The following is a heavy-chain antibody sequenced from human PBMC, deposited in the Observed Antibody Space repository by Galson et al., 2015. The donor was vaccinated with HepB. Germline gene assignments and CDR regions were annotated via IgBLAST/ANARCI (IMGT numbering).Heavy chain of an antibody. CDR2: INPNSGGT. D-gene: IGHD5-24*01. Sequence: SVKVSCTASGFTFTGYYMHWVRQAPGQGLEWMGSINPNSGGTYYAQKFQGRFTMTRDTSNSTPYMELSRLRSDDTAAYYCARREDGYNIWGQGTMVTVSS. V-gene: IGHV1-2*02. CDR1: GFTFTGYY. J-gene: IGHJ3*02. CDR3: ARREDGYNI.